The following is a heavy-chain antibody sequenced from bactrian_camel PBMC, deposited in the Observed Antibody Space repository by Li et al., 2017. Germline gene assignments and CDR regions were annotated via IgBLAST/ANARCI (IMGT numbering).Heavy chain of an antibody. CDR2: IESVGAT. V-gene: IGHV3S10*01. J-gene: IGHJ6*01. CDR3: AANRSPRACTYCRGKDCSGLGW. Sequence: DVQLVESGGGSVQTGGSLRLSCVGYTSSTYCVGWFRQAPGKEHEGVAIIESVGATTYADSVKGRFTISRDIAKNTLYLQMNSLKLEDTAMYYCAANRSPRACTYCRGKDCSGLGWWGQGTQVTFS. D-gene: IGHD3*01. CDR1: YTSSTYC.